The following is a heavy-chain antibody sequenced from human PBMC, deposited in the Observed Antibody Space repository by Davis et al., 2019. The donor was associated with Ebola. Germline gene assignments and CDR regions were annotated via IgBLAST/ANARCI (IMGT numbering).Heavy chain of an antibody. Sequence: ASVKVSCKASGYTFTSYGISWVRQAPGQGLEWMGWISAYNGNTNYAQKFQGRVTITADESTSTAYMELSSLRSEDTAVYYCARVYSGYDYYFDYWGRGTLVTVSS. V-gene: IGHV1-18*01. CDR3: ARVYSGYDYYFDY. D-gene: IGHD5-12*01. J-gene: IGHJ4*02. CDR1: GYTFTSYG. CDR2: ISAYNGNT.